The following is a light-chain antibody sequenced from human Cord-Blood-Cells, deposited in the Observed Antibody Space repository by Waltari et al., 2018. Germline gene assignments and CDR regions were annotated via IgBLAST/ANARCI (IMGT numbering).Light chain of an antibody. Sequence: SSELTQDPAVAVALGQSVRITCQGDSLRIYYASWYQQKPGQAPVLVIYGNSKRPSGIPDRFSGYSSGNTAYLTLTGAQAEDEAHDYCNPRDSSGNHLVFGGGTKLTVL. V-gene: IGLV3-19*01. CDR3: NPRDSSGNHLV. CDR2: GNS. J-gene: IGLJ2*01. CDR1: SLRIYY.